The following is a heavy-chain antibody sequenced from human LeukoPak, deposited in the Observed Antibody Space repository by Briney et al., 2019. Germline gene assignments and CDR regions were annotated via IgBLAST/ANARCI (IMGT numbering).Heavy chain of an antibody. CDR3: ARVVRGYSP. V-gene: IGHV4-34*01. J-gene: IGHJ6*02. D-gene: IGHD5-18*01. CDR2: INHSGST. Sequence: SETLSLTCAVYGGSFSGYYWSWIRRPPGKGLEWIGEINHSGSTNYNPSLQSRVTISVDTSKNQFSLYLSSVTAADTAVYYCARVVRGYSPWGQGTTVTVSS. CDR1: GGSFSGYY.